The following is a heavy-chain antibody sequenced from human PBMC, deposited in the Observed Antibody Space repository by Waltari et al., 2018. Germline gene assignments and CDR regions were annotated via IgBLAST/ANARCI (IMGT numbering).Heavy chain of an antibody. CDR3: AREVDYGGNSKNWFDP. Sequence: QVQLQESGPGLVKPSETLSLTCTVSGGSVSSGSYYWSWIRQPPGKGLEWIGYIYYSGSTNYNPPLKSRVTISVDTSKNQFSLKLSSVTAADTAVYYCAREVDYGGNSKNWFDPWGQGTLVTVSS. J-gene: IGHJ5*02. V-gene: IGHV4-61*01. CDR2: IYYSGST. D-gene: IGHD4-17*01. CDR1: GGSVSSGSYY.